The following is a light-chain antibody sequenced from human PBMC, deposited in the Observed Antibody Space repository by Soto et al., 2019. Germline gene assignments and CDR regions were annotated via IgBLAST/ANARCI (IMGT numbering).Light chain of an antibody. CDR3: QQSFTTASIT. CDR1: QSISRN. Sequence: DIQMTQSPSSLSASGGDRVTITCRASQSISRNLNWYQHKPGKAPKLLIYAASNLQNGVPSRFRGGGSGTEFTLSINSLQPEDFGTYYCQQSFTTASITFGQGTRLEIK. V-gene: IGKV1-39*01. J-gene: IGKJ5*01. CDR2: AAS.